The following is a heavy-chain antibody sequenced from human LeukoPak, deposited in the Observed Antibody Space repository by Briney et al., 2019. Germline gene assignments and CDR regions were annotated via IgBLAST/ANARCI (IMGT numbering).Heavy chain of an antibody. CDR3: AREDRVYDGLWSGDYSPRLDY. D-gene: IGHD3-3*01. CDR1: GYTFTSYE. J-gene: IGHJ4*02. Sequence: GASVKVSCKTSGYTFTSYEITWVRQAPGQGLEWVGWISTYDDNTASAQKFQGRLTMTTDSSTSTVYMELRSLRTDDTAVYYCAREDRVYDGLWSGDYSPRLDYWGQGTLVTVSS. CDR2: ISTYDDNT. V-gene: IGHV1-18*01.